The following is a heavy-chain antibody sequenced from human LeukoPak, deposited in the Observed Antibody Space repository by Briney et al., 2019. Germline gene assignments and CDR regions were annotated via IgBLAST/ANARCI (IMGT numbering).Heavy chain of an antibody. D-gene: IGHD5-18*01. Sequence: GGSLRLSCAASGFTFSSYWMSWVRQAPGKGLEWVANIKQDGSEKYYVDSVKGRFTISRDNAKNSLYLQMNSLRAEDTAVYYCARASVAYSYGWFDPWGQGTLVTVSS. V-gene: IGHV3-7*01. CDR3: ARASVAYSYGWFDP. CDR1: GFTFSSYW. CDR2: IKQDGSEK. J-gene: IGHJ5*02.